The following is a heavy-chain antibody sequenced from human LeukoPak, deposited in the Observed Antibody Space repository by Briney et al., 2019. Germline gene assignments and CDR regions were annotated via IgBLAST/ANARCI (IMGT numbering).Heavy chain of an antibody. D-gene: IGHD3-9*01. Sequence: GRSLRLSCAASGFTFSSYAMHWVRQAPGKGLEWVAVISYDGSNKYYADSVKGRFTISRDNSKNTLYLQMSSLRAEDTAVYYCAREYYDILTGYTDDAFDIWGQGTMVTVSS. CDR3: AREYYDILTGYTDDAFDI. V-gene: IGHV3-30*04. J-gene: IGHJ3*02. CDR1: GFTFSSYA. CDR2: ISYDGSNK.